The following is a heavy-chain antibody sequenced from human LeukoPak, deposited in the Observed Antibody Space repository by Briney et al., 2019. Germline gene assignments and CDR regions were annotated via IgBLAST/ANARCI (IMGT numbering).Heavy chain of an antibody. J-gene: IGHJ4*02. Sequence: GGSLRLSCAASGFTFSSYGMHWVRQAPGKGLEWVAFIRYDGSNKYYADSVKGRFTISRDNAKNSLYLQMNSLRAEDTAVYYCARITMVRGVSAFDYWGQGTLVTVSS. D-gene: IGHD3-10*01. CDR2: IRYDGSNK. CDR3: ARITMVRGVSAFDY. CDR1: GFTFSSYG. V-gene: IGHV3-30*02.